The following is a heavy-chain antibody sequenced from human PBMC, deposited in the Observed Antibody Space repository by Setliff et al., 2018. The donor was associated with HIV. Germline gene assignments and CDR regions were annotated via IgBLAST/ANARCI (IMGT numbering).Heavy chain of an antibody. CDR1: GFTYSDYN. D-gene: IGHD2-15*01. V-gene: IGHV3-48*02. Sequence: GGSLRLSCAASGFTYSDYNMKWVRQTPGKGLEWISYISGTTNTIYYADSVKGRFTISRDNSKNSLYLQMSSLRDEDTAVYDCARDFRIIVPDVFDIWGRGTMVTVSS. CDR2: ISGTTNTI. CDR3: ARDFRIIVPDVFDI. J-gene: IGHJ3*02.